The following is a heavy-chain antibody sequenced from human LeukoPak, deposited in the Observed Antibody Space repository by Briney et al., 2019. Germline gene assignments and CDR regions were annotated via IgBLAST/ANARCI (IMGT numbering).Heavy chain of an antibody. V-gene: IGHV1-69*06. CDR3: ALEGYSYGYVDY. CDR1: GGTFSSYA. D-gene: IGHD5-18*01. J-gene: IGHJ4*02. Sequence: SVKVSCKASGGTFSSYAISWVRQAPGQGLEWMGGIIPIFGTANYAQKFQGRVTITADKSTSTAYMELSSLRSEDTAVYYCALEGYSYGYVDYWGQGTLVTVSS. CDR2: IIPIFGTA.